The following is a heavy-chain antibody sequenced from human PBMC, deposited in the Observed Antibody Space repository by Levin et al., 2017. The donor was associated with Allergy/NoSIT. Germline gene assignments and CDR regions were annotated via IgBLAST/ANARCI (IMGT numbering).Heavy chain of an antibody. V-gene: IGHV3-48*02. J-gene: IGHJ2*01. Sequence: PGESLMISCAASGFTFSRYSMNWVRQAPGKGLEWVSYISSSSSTIYYADSVKGRFTISRDTAENSLYLQMNSLRDEDTAVYYCARDPGPYDGAYWYFDLWGRGTLVTVSS. CDR2: ISSSSSTI. D-gene: IGHD3-3*01. CDR1: GFTFSRYS. CDR3: ARDPGPYDGAYWYFDL.